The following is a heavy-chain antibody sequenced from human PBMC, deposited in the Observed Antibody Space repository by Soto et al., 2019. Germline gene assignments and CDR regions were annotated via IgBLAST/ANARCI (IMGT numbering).Heavy chain of an antibody. CDR1: GGSISSYY. CDR2: IYYSGST. D-gene: IGHD6-13*01. V-gene: IGHV4-59*01. J-gene: IGHJ5*02. Sequence: SETLSLTCTVSGGSISSYYWSWIRQPPGKGLEWIGYIYYSGSTNYNPSLKSRVTMTRDTSISTAYMELSRLRSDDTAVYYCARAIAAAGTRGGNWFDPWGQGTLVTVSS. CDR3: ARAIAAAGTRGGNWFDP.